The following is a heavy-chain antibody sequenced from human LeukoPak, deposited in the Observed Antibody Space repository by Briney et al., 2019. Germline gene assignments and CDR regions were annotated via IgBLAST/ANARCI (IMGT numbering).Heavy chain of an antibody. CDR1: GNTFTSYG. D-gene: IGHD3-16*02. CDR3: ARAKTFGGVIVIDY. Sequence: GASVKVSCKASGNTFTSYGISWVRQAPGQGLEWMGWISAYNGNTNYAQKLQGRVTMTTDTSTSTAYMELRSLRSDNTAVYYCARAKTFGGVIVIDYWGQGTLVTVSS. V-gene: IGHV1-18*01. J-gene: IGHJ4*02. CDR2: ISAYNGNT.